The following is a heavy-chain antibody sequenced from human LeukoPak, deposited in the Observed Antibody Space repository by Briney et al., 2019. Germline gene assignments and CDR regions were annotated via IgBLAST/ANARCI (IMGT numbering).Heavy chain of an antibody. CDR1: GFTLSSYA. CDR2: ISYDGSNK. J-gene: IGHJ4*02. Sequence: GSLRLSCAASGFTLSSYAMHWVRQAPGKGLEWVAVISYDGSNKYYADSVKGRFTISRDNSKNTLYLQMNSLRAEDTAVYYCARVYDFWSGPFDYWGQGTLVTVSS. D-gene: IGHD3-3*01. CDR3: ARVYDFWSGPFDY. V-gene: IGHV3-30-3*01.